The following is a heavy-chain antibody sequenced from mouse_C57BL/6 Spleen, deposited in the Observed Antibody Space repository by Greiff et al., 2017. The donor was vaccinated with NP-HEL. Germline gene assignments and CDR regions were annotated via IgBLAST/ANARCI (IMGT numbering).Heavy chain of an antibody. J-gene: IGHJ3*01. CDR1: GYTFTSYW. CDR2: IDPSDSYT. V-gene: IGHV1-59*01. CDR3: ARMTAQASWFAY. D-gene: IGHD3-2*02. Sequence: QVQLQQPGAELVRPGTSVKLSCKASGYTFTSYWMHWVKQRPGQGLEWIGVIDPSDSYTNYNQKFKGKATLTVDTSSSTAYMQLSSLTSEDSAVYYCARMTAQASWFAYWGQGTLVTVAA.